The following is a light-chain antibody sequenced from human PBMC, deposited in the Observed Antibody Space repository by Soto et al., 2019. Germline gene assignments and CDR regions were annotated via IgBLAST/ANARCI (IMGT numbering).Light chain of an antibody. J-gene: IGLJ3*02. Sequence: QPVLTQSPSASASLGASVRLTCTLSSGYSTYAIAWHQQQPDKGPRYLMKLNSDGSHNKGAGIPDRFSGSSSGAERHLTISGLQSEDEGDYYCQTWRTGIRVFGGGTQLTVL. CDR3: QTWRTGIRV. CDR1: SGYSTYA. V-gene: IGLV4-69*01. CDR2: LNSDGSH.